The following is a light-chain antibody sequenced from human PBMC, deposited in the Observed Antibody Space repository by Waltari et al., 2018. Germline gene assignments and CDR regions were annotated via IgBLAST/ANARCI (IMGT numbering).Light chain of an antibody. CDR3: APWDDSLNGPV. V-gene: IGLV1-44*01. J-gene: IGLJ3*02. CDR1: TPNIGSNT. CDR2: SNK. Sequence: QFVLTQPPSASGTPGPTVTISCSGSTPNIGSNTLNWYQKVPGTAPKLLTYSNKERPSGVPDRFSGSNSGTSASLAIRGLLSEDEGDYYCAPWDDSLNGPVFGGGTRLTVL.